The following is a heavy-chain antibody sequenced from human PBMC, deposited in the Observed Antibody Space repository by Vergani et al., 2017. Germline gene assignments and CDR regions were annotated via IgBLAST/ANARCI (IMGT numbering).Heavy chain of an antibody. CDR2: IYYSGST. Sequence: QVQLQESGPGLVKPSETLSLTCTVSGGSISSYYWSWIRQPPGKGLEWIGYIYYSGSTNYNPSLKSRVTISVDTSKNQFSLKLSSVTAADTAVYYCASSTYDFWSGYYHTGDYYYMDVWGKGTTVTVSS. J-gene: IGHJ6*03. CDR3: ASSTYDFWSGYYHTGDYYYMDV. D-gene: IGHD3-3*01. CDR1: GGSISSYY. V-gene: IGHV4-59*12.